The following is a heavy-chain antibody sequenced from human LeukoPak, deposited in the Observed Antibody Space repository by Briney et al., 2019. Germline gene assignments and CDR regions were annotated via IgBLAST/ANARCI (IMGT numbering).Heavy chain of an antibody. CDR3: AKGRAVAGIFYYGMDV. J-gene: IGHJ6*02. V-gene: IGHV3-23*01. Sequence: PGGSLRLSCAASGFTFSSYAMSWVRQAPGKGLEWVSAISGSGGSTYYADSVKGRFTNSRDNSKNTLYLQMNSLRAEDTAVYYCAKGRAVAGIFYYGMDVWGQGTTVTVSS. CDR1: GFTFSSYA. D-gene: IGHD6-19*01. CDR2: ISGSGGST.